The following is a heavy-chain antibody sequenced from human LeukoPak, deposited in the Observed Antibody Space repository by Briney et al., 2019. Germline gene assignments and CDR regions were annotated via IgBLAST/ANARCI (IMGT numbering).Heavy chain of an antibody. J-gene: IGHJ5*02. Sequence: GGSLRLSCAASGFTYSSYGMTWVRQAPGKGLEWVSSISTSSRYIYYRDSVKGRFTISRDDAKNSLYLQMNSLRVEDTAVYYCARADCSGSTCYLRRSWFDPWGQGTLVTVSS. CDR2: ISTSSRYI. CDR3: ARADCSGSTCYLRRSWFDP. V-gene: IGHV3-21*01. CDR1: GFTYSSYG. D-gene: IGHD2-2*01.